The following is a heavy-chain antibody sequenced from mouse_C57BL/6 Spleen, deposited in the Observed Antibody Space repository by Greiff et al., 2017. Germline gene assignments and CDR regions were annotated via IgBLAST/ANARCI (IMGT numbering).Heavy chain of an antibody. CDR3: ARDYYGLYYFDY. V-gene: IGHV1-52*01. J-gene: IGHJ2*01. D-gene: IGHD1-1*01. CDR1: GYTFTSYW. CDR2: IDPSDSET. Sequence: VQLQQPGAELVRPGSSVKLSCKASGYTFTSYWMHWVKQRPIQGLEWIGNIDPSDSETHYNQKFKDKATLTVDKSSSTAYMQLSSLTSEDSAVYYCARDYYGLYYFDYWGQGTTLTVSS.